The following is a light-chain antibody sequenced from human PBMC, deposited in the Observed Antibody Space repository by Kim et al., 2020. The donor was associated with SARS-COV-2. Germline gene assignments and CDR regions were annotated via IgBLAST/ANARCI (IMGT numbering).Light chain of an antibody. CDR1: QSVSYN. CDR2: GTS. CDR3: QQYNNWPLT. Sequence: VSPGERATLSCRASQSVSYNLAWYQQRPGQAPRLLIYGTSNRATGVPARFSGSVSGPEFSLTISSLQSEDLAVYYCQQYNNWPLTFGGGTKVDIK. J-gene: IGKJ4*01. V-gene: IGKV3-15*01.